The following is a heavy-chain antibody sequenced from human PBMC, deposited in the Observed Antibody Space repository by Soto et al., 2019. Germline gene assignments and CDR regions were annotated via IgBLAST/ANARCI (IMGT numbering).Heavy chain of an antibody. Sequence: QLQLQESGSGLVKPSQTLSLTCAVSGGSITSGGYSCNWIRQPPGKGLEWIGYIYHSGSTYYNPSIRSRVTITVDSSKNQFSLKLSSVTAADTAVYYYARGVTTVTTFDYWGQGTLVTVSS. CDR3: ARGVTTVTTFDY. V-gene: IGHV4-30-2*01. J-gene: IGHJ4*02. D-gene: IGHD4-17*01. CDR1: GGSITSGGYS. CDR2: IYHSGST.